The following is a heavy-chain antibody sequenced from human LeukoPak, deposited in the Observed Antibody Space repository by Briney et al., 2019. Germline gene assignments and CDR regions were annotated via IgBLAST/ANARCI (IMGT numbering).Heavy chain of an antibody. J-gene: IGHJ5*02. Sequence: PSGTLSLTCAVSGGSISSSNWWSWVRQPPGKGLEWIGEIYHSGTTYYNPSLKSRVTISVDTSKNQFSLRLTSVTAADTAVYYCARGYSSSWYFNWFDPWGQGTLVTVSS. CDR1: GGSISSSNW. CDR3: ARGYSSSWYFNWFDP. CDR2: IYHSGTT. D-gene: IGHD6-13*01. V-gene: IGHV4-4*02.